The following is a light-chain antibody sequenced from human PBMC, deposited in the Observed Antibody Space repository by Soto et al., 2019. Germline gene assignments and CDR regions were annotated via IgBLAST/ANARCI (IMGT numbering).Light chain of an antibody. CDR1: QTISSW. J-gene: IGKJ1*01. Sequence: DIQMTQSPSTLSASVGDRVTITCRASQTISSWLAWYQQKPGKAPKLLIYKASTLKSGVPSRFSGSGSGTEFTLTISSLQPDDFATYYCQHHNSYSEAFGQGTKVELK. V-gene: IGKV1-5*03. CDR3: QHHNSYSEA. CDR2: KAS.